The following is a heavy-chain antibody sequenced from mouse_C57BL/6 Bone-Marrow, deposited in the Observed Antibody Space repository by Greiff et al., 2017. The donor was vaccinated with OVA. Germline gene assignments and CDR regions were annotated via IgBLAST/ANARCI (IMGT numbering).Heavy chain of an antibody. V-gene: IGHV6-6*01. Sequence: EVKLQESGGGLVQPGGSMKLSCAASGFTFSDAWMDWVRQSPEKGLEWVAEIRNKANNHATYYAESVKGRFTISRDDSKSSVYLQMNSLRAEDTGIYYCTRGATVGRDYFDYWGQGTTLTVSS. CDR3: TRGATVGRDYFDY. J-gene: IGHJ2*01. CDR1: GFTFSDAW. CDR2: IRNKANNHAT. D-gene: IGHD1-1*01.